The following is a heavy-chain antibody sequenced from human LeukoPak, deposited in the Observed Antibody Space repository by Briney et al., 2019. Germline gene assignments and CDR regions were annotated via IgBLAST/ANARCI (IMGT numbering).Heavy chain of an antibody. CDR1: GGTFSSYA. V-gene: IGHV1-69*13. J-gene: IGHJ4*02. D-gene: IGHD3-10*01. CDR3: ARVGGRGSGPIDY. Sequence: SVKVSCKASGGTFSSYAISWVRQAPGQGLEWMGGIIPIFGTANYAQKFQGRVTITADESTSTAYMELSSLRSEDTAVYYCARVGGRGSGPIDYWGQGTLVTVSS. CDR2: IIPIFGTA.